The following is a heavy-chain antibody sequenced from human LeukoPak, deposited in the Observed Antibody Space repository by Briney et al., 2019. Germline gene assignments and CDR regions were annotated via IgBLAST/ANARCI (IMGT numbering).Heavy chain of an antibody. J-gene: IGHJ3*02. CDR3: VRDRYYYDSSGYYDAFDT. V-gene: IGHV3-53*01. D-gene: IGHD3-22*01. CDR2: IYSDGST. CDR1: GFTVSNNY. Sequence: GGSLRLSCAASGFTVSNNYMTWVRQAPGKGLEWVAVIYSDGSTFYADSVKGRFSISRDSSKNTLYLQLNSLRAEDTALYYCVRDRYYYDSSGYYDAFDTWGQGTMVTVSS.